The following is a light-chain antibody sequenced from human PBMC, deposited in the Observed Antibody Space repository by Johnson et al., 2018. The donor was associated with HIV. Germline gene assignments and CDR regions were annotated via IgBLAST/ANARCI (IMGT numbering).Light chain of an antibody. CDR1: SSNIGNNY. CDR3: GTWDSSLSAAGV. CDR2: ENN. J-gene: IGLJ1*01. V-gene: IGLV1-51*02. Sequence: QSVLTQPPSVSAAPGQKVTISCSGSSSNIGNNYVSWYQQLPGTSPKLLIYENNKRPSGIPDRFSGSKSGTSATLGITGLQTGDEADYYCGTWDSSLSAAGVFGTWTKVTVL.